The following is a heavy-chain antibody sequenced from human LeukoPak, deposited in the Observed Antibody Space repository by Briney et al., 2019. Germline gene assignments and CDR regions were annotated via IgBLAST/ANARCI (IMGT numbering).Heavy chain of an antibody. J-gene: IGHJ4*02. D-gene: IGHD6-13*01. CDR3: ATYSSSWYYFDY. V-gene: IGHV1-2*06. Sequence: ASVKVSCKASGYTFTGYYMHWVRQAPGQGLEWMGRINPNSGGTNYAQEFQGRVTMTRDTSISTAYMELSRLRSDDTAVYYCATYSSSWYYFDYWGQGTLVTVSS. CDR2: INPNSGGT. CDR1: GYTFTGYY.